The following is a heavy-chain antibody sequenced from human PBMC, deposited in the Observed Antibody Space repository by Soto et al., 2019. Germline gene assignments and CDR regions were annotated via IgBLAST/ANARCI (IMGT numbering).Heavy chain of an antibody. V-gene: IGHV3-64D*06. CDR1: GFTFSSYA. CDR2: ISSNGGST. Sequence: GGSLRLSCSASGFTFSSYAMHWVRQAPGKGLEYVSAISSNGGSTYYADSVKGRFTISRDNSKNTLYLQMSSLRAEDTAVYYWVKGVESAAGSVMTYYFDYWGQGTLVTVSS. D-gene: IGHD6-13*01. CDR3: VKGVESAAGSVMTYYFDY. J-gene: IGHJ4*02.